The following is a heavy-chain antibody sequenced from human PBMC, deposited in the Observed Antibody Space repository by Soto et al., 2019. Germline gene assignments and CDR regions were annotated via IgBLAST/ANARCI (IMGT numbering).Heavy chain of an antibody. CDR2: ISGSGGST. CDR1: GFTFSSYA. J-gene: IGHJ5*02. D-gene: IGHD6-6*01. V-gene: IGHV3-23*01. CDR3: AKVGSRLAARSWFDP. Sequence: PGGSLRLSCAASGFTFSSYAMSWVRQAPGKGLEWVSAISGSGGSTYYADSVKGRFTISRDNSKDTLYLQMNSLRAEDTAVYYCAKVGSRLAARSWFDPWRQGTLVTVSS.